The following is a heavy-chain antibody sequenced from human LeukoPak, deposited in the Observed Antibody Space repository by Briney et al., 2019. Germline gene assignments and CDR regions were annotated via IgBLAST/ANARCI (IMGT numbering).Heavy chain of an antibody. D-gene: IGHD6-19*01. CDR1: GFTFSSYE. CDR3: ARGPTSGWYYYYYMDV. V-gene: IGHV3-48*03. Sequence: SGGSLRLSCAASGFTFSSYEMNWVRQAPGKGLEWVSYISSSGSTIYYADSVKGRFTISRDNAKNSLYLQMNRLRAEDTAVYYCARGPTSGWYYYYYMDVWGKGTTVTISS. J-gene: IGHJ6*03. CDR2: ISSSGSTI.